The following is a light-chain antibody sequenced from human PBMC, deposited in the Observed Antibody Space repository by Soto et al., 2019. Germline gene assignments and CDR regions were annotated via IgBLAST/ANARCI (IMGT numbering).Light chain of an antibody. V-gene: IGLV2-14*03. Sequence: QSVLTQPASVSGSPGQSITISCTGTSSDVGGYNYVSWYQHHPGKAPKLMIFDVSNRPSGVSNRFSGSKSGNTASLTISGLQPEDEADYSCSSYTTSNPRQRVFGTGTKVPAL. CDR1: SSDVGGYNY. J-gene: IGLJ1*01. CDR3: SSYTTSNPRQRV. CDR2: DVS.